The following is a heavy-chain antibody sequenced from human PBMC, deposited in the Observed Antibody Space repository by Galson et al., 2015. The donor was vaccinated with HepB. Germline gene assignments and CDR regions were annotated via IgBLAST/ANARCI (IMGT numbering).Heavy chain of an antibody. CDR1: GYTFTGYY. CDR2: INPNSGGT. J-gene: IGHJ3*02. V-gene: IGHV1-2*04. Sequence: SVKVSCKASGYTFTGYYMHWVRQAPGQGLEWMGWINPNSGGTNYAQKFQGWVTMTRDTSISTAYMTLSRLTSDDTAIYYCATAVGPTWYDFWSGYHTHAFDIWGQGTMVTVSS. D-gene: IGHD3-3*01. CDR3: ATAVGPTWYDFWSGYHTHAFDI.